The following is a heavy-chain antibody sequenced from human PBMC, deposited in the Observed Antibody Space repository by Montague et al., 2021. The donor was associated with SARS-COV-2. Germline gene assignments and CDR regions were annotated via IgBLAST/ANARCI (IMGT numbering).Heavy chain of an antibody. V-gene: IGHV1-69*04. J-gene: IGHJ4*02. CDR1: GGISSSHA. D-gene: IGHD6-25*01. CDR3: ATVRVEPQSRIVAAANTLDS. CDR2: IIPVLGVT. Sequence: SVKVSCKGSGGISSSHAISWVRQAPGQGLEWMGKIIPVLGVTNYXQKFQGRVTITADKSTRTAYMELSGLKSEDTAVFYCATVRVEPQSRIVAAANTLDSWGQGTLVTVSS.